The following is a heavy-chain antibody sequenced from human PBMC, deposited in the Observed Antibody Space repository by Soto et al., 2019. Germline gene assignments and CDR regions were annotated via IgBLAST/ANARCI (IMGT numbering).Heavy chain of an antibody. Sequence: QVQLVESGGGVVQPGRSLRLSCAASGFTFSSYAMHWVRQAPGKGLEWVAVISYDGSNKYYADSVKGRFTISRDNSKNTLYLQMNSLRAEDTAVYYCARGVSHSSGWSDYWGQGTLVTVSS. CDR3: ARGVSHSSGWSDY. CDR1: GFTFSSYA. CDR2: ISYDGSNK. J-gene: IGHJ4*02. V-gene: IGHV3-30-3*01. D-gene: IGHD6-19*01.